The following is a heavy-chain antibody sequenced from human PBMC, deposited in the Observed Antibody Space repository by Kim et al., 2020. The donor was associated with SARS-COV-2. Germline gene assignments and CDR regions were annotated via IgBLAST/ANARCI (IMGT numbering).Heavy chain of an antibody. CDR3: ARGYYDSSGYFDY. V-gene: IGHV3-7*01. D-gene: IGHD3-22*01. Sequence: GGSLRLSCAASGFTFSSYWMSWVRQAPGKGLEWVANIKQDGSEKYYVDSVKGRFTISRDNAKNSLYLQMNSLRAEDTAVYYCARGYYDSSGYFDYWGQGTLVTVSS. CDR1: GFTFSSYW. CDR2: IKQDGSEK. J-gene: IGHJ4*02.